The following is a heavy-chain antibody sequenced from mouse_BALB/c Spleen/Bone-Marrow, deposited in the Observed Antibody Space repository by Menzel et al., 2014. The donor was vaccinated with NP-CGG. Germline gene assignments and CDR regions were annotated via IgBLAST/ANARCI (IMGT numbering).Heavy chain of an antibody. D-gene: IGHD2-3*01. V-gene: IGHV14-3*02. J-gene: IGHJ2*01. CDR1: GYNIKDTY. CDR3: ASVNPWSYDFDY. Sequence: EVQLKKTGAELVKPGASVKLSCTASGYNIKDTYMHWVKQRPEQGLEWIGRIDPANGNTKYDQKFQGKATLTADTSSNTAYLQLSSQPAEVTAVYYCASVNPWSYDFDYCGQATTPTVSS. CDR2: IDPANGNT.